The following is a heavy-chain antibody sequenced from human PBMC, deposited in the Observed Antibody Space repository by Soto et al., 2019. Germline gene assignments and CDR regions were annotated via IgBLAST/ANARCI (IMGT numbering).Heavy chain of an antibody. J-gene: IGHJ2*01. CDR3: ARGAELNLWYFDL. V-gene: IGHV4-30-4*01. Sequence: QVQLQESGPGLVKPSQTLSLTCTVSGGSISSGDYYWSWIRQPPGKGLEWIGYIYYSGSTYYNPSLKSRVTISVDTSKNQVSLKLSSVTAADTAVYYCARGAELNLWYFDLWGRGTLVTVSS. D-gene: IGHD1-7*01. CDR2: IYYSGST. CDR1: GGSISSGDYY.